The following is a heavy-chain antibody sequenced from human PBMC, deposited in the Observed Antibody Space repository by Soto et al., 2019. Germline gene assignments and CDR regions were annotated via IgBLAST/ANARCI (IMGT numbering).Heavy chain of an antibody. J-gene: IGHJ6*02. CDR2: IYYSGST. CDR1: GGSISSGGYY. V-gene: IGHV4-31*03. CDR3: ARTPYSNYDWGLYYNHEMDV. D-gene: IGHD4-4*01. Sequence: PSETLSLTCTVSGGSISSGGYYWSWIRQHPGKGLEWIGYIYYSGSTYYNPSLKSRVTISVDTSKNQFSLKLSSVTAADTAVYYCARTPYSNYDWGLYYNHEMDVWGQGTTVTVSS.